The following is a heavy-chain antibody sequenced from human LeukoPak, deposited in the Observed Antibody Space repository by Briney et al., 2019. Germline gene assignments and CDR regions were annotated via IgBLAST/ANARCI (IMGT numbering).Heavy chain of an antibody. CDR3: ARVKYYYDSSGYSQNFDY. V-gene: IGHV4-59*01. CDR2: IYYSGST. Sequence: PSETLSLTCTVSGGSISSYYWSWIRQPPGKGLEWIGYIYYSGSTNYNPSLKSPVTISVDTSKNQFSLKLSSVTAADTAVYYCARVKYYYDSSGYSQNFDYWGQGTLVTVSS. J-gene: IGHJ4*02. CDR1: GGSISSYY. D-gene: IGHD3-22*01.